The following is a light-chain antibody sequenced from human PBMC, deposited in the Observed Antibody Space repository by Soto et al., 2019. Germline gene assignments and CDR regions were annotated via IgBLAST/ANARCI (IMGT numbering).Light chain of an antibody. CDR1: QDISNY. Sequence: DIQMTQSPSSLSASVGDRVTITCQASQDISNYLNWYQQKPGKAPKLLIYDASNLETGVPSRFSGSGSGTEFTLTISSLQPDDFATYYCQQYNSYSITFGPGTKVDIK. CDR2: DAS. J-gene: IGKJ3*01. V-gene: IGKV1-33*01. CDR3: QQYNSYSIT.